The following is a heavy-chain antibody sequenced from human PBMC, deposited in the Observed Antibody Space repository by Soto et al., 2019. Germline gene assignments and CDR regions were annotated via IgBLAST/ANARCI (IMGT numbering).Heavy chain of an antibody. Sequence: EVRLVESEGGLVQRGGSLRLSCAASGFTFNYDWMHWVRQAPGQGLVWVSHIHSDGSTTTYADSVKGRFTISRDNAKNTLYLQMNSLRAEDTAVYYCVRGDKGGFDLWGQGTTVTVSS. D-gene: IGHD2-21*02. CDR1: GFTFNYDW. CDR3: VRGDKGGFDL. V-gene: IGHV3-74*01. CDR2: IHSDGSTT. J-gene: IGHJ3*01.